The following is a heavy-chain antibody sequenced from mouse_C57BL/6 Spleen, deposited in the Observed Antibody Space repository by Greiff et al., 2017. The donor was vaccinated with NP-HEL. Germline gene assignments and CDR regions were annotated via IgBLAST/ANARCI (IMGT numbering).Heavy chain of an antibody. CDR1: GYSITSGYY. Sequence: EVHLVESGPGLVKPSQSLSLTCSVTGYSITSGYYWNWIRQFPGNKLEWMGYISYDGSNNYNPSLNNRISITRDTSKNQFFLKLNSVTTEDTATYYCARGGFTTVVATEGFAYWGQGTLVTVSA. CDR3: ARGGFTTVVATEGFAY. CDR2: ISYDGSN. D-gene: IGHD1-1*01. V-gene: IGHV3-6*01. J-gene: IGHJ3*01.